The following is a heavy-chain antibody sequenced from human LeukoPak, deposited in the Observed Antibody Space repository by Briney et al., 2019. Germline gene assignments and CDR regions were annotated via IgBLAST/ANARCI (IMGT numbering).Heavy chain of an antibody. CDR3: AKGIWFGSAWDY. D-gene: IGHD3-10*01. CDR2: ISGSGGST. Sequence: GGSLRLSCAASGFTFSSYAMSWVGQAPGKGREWVSAISGSGGSTYYADSVKGRFTISRDNSKNTLYLQMNSLRAEDTAVYYCAKGIWFGSAWDYWGQGTLVTVSS. V-gene: IGHV3-23*01. CDR1: GFTFSSYA. J-gene: IGHJ4*02.